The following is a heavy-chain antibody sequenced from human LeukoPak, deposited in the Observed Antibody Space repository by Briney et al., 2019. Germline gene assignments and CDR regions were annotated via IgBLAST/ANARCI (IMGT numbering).Heavy chain of an antibody. D-gene: IGHD3-10*01. CDR3: ARDPGVRGVIFYMDV. CDR2: INPNSGGT. Sequence: ASVKVSCKASGYAFIGYYMHWVRQAPGQGLEWMGWINPNSGGTNYAQKFQGRVTMTRDTSISTAYMELSRLRSDDTAVYYCARDPGVRGVIFYMDVWGKGTTVTISS. V-gene: IGHV1-2*02. CDR1: GYAFIGYY. J-gene: IGHJ6*03.